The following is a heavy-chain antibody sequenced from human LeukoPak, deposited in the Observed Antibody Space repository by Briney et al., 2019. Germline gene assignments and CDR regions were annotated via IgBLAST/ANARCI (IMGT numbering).Heavy chain of an antibody. CDR2: INPNSGGT. J-gene: IGHJ4*02. V-gene: IGHV1-2*06. CDR3: ARGPFIVVVTDRFDY. CDR1: GHTLTGYY. Sequence: ASVKVSCKASGHTLTGYYMHWVRQAPGQGLEWMGRINPNSGGTNYAQKFQGRVTMTRDTSISTAYMELSRLRSDDTAVYYCARGPFIVVVTDRFDYWGQGTLVTVSS. D-gene: IGHD2-21*02.